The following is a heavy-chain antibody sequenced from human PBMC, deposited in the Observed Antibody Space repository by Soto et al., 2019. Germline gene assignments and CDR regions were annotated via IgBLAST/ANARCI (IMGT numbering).Heavy chain of an antibody. V-gene: IGHV1-3*01. Sequence: ASVKVSCKASGYTFTSYAMHWVRQAPGQRIEWMGWINAGNGNTKYSQKFQGRVTITRDTSASTAYMELSSLRSEDTAVYYCARDGRTTGTTVFSFHYYYYMDVWGKGTTVTVSS. CDR2: INAGNGNT. CDR1: GYTFTSYA. D-gene: IGHD1-1*01. CDR3: ARDGRTTGTTVFSFHYYYYMDV. J-gene: IGHJ6*03.